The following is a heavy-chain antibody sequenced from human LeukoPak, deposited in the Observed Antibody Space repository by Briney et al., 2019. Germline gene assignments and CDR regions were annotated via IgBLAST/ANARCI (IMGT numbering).Heavy chain of an antibody. CDR2: IIPIFGTA. CDR3: VGGAPNWGFDY. V-gene: IGHV1-69*13. D-gene: IGHD7-27*01. Sequence: RASVKVSCKASGGTFSSYAISWVRQAPGQGLEWMGGIIPIFGTANYAQKFQGRVTITADESTSTAYMELTSLRSEDTAVYYCVGGAPNWGFDYWGQGTLVTVSS. J-gene: IGHJ4*02. CDR1: GGTFSSYA.